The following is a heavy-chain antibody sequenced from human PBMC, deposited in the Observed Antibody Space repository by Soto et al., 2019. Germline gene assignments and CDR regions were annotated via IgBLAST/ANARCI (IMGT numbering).Heavy chain of an antibody. Sequence: QVQLQESGPGLVKPSETLSLTCTVSGDFLSIHYWGWIRQPPGRGLEWIGYISYSGNTNYSPSLKSRVTVSVDTSKKQLSLELTSLTAADTAVYYCVRHVHLTTNDLWGQGTLVTVSS. CDR2: ISYSGNT. V-gene: IGHV4-59*08. CDR3: VRHVHLTTNDL. D-gene: IGHD1-1*01. CDR1: GDFLSIHY. J-gene: IGHJ5*02.